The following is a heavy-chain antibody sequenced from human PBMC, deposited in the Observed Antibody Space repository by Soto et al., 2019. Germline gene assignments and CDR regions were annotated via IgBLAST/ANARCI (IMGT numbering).Heavy chain of an antibody. J-gene: IGHJ6*02. V-gene: IGHV3-53*01. Sequence: VPLVESGGGLIQPGGSLRLSCAASGFTVSSNYMSWVRQAPGKGLEWVSVIYSGGSTYYADSVKGRFTISRDNSKNTLYLQMNSLRAEDTAVYYCARDSGYSSSWYYYYGMDVWGQGTTVTVSS. CDR2: IYSGGST. CDR1: GFTVSSNY. D-gene: IGHD6-13*01. CDR3: ARDSGYSSSWYYYYGMDV.